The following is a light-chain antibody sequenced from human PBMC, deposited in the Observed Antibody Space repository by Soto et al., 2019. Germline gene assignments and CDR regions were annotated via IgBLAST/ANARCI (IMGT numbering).Light chain of an antibody. J-gene: IGKJ4*01. CDR1: QSVSSY. V-gene: IGKV3-11*01. CDR2: DAS. CDR3: QQRSNWLT. Sequence: EIVLTQSPATLSLSPEERATLSCRASQSVSSYLAWYQQKPGQAPRLIIYDASNRATGIPARFSGSGSGTDFTLTIGGLEPEDFAVYYWQQRSNWLTFGGGTKVAIK.